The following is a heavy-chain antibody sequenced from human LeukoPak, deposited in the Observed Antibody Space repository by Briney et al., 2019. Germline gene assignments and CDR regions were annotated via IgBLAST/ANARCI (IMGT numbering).Heavy chain of an antibody. Sequence: GGSLRLSCAASGFTFSSYGMHWVRQAPGKGLEWVAVISYDGSNKYYADSVKGRFTISRDNAKNTLYLQMNSLRAEDTAVYYCARDGAVSPYYYYGMDVWGQGTTVTVSS. D-gene: IGHD4-11*01. V-gene: IGHV3-30*03. CDR3: ARDGAVSPYYYYGMDV. J-gene: IGHJ6*02. CDR1: GFTFSSYG. CDR2: ISYDGSNK.